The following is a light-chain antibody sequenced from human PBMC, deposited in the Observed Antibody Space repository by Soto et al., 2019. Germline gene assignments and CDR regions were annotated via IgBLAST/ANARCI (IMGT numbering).Light chain of an antibody. CDR3: QQYGSSPPIT. Sequence: EIVLTQSPGTLSLSPGERATLSCRASQSVSSSFLAWYQQKVGQAPRLLIYGASSRATGIPDRFSGSGSGTDFTLTIRRLEPEDFAVYYCQQYGSSPPITFGQGTRLEIK. CDR1: QSVSSSF. J-gene: IGKJ5*01. CDR2: GAS. V-gene: IGKV3-20*01.